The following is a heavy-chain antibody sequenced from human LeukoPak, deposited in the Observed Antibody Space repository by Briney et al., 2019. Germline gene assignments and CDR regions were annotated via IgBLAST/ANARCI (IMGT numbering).Heavy chain of an antibody. Sequence: ASVKVSCKASGYTFTSYGISWVRQAPGQGLEWMGWISAYNGNTNYAQKLQGRVTMTTDTSTSTAYMELRSLRSDDTAVYFCARAGFFEGSYWYFDLWGRGSLVTVSS. D-gene: IGHD3-3*01. CDR1: GYTFTSYG. V-gene: IGHV1-18*01. CDR3: ARAGFFEGSYWYFDL. J-gene: IGHJ2*01. CDR2: ISAYNGNT.